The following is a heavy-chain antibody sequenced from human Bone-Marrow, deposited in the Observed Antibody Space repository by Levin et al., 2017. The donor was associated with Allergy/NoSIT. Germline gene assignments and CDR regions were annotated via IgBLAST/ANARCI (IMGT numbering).Heavy chain of an antibody. V-gene: IGHV3-48*01. D-gene: IGHD3-3*02. J-gene: IGHJ4*02. Sequence: GESLKISCAASGFSFSNFNMNWVRQAPGKGLEWISAISSSGNSRYYADSVKGRFTVSRDNVWNSLSLQMNSLRAEDTALYYCASRVTISGVGYYFNNWGQGVPVTVSS. CDR2: ISSSGNSR. CDR3: ASRVTISGVGYYFNN. CDR1: GFSFSNFN.